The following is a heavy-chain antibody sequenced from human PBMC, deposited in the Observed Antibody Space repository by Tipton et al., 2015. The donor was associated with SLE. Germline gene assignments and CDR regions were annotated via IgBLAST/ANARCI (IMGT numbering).Heavy chain of an antibody. D-gene: IGHD3-3*01. J-gene: IGHJ3*02. CDR2: INHSGST. CDR1: GGSFTSSSYY. V-gene: IGHV4-34*01. Sequence: TLSLTCAVYGGSFTSSSYYWAWIRQPPGKGVEWIGEINHSGSTNYNPSLKSRVTISVDPSKNQFSLKLSSVTAADTAVYYCARPGYYDFWSGYLGHAFDIWGQGTMVAVSS. CDR3: ARPGYYDFWSGYLGHAFDI.